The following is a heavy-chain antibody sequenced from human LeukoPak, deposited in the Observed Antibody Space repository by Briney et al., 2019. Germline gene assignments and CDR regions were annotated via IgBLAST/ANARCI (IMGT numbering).Heavy chain of an antibody. V-gene: IGHV3-20*01. D-gene: IGHD2-2*01. CDR2: INWNGGST. Sequence: GGSLRLSCAASGFTFDDYGMSWVRQAPGKGLEWVSGINWNGGSTGYADSVKGRITISRDNAKNSLYLQMNSLRAEDTALYHCAREYCSSTSCYFGYWGQGTLVTVSS. CDR1: GFTFDDYG. J-gene: IGHJ4*02. CDR3: AREYCSSTSCYFGY.